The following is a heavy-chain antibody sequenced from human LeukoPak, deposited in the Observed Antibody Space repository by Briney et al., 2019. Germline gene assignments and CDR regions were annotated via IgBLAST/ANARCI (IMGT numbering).Heavy chain of an antibody. Sequence: SETLSLTCAVSGASINSGAYYWTWIRQPAGKGLEWIGRIYTSGSTNYNPSLKSRVTISLDTPKNQFSLKLDSVTAADTAVYYCARDGPSVYFDYWGQGALVTVSS. J-gene: IGHJ4*02. CDR1: GASINSGAYY. CDR3: ARDGPSVYFDY. CDR2: IYTSGST. V-gene: IGHV4-61*02.